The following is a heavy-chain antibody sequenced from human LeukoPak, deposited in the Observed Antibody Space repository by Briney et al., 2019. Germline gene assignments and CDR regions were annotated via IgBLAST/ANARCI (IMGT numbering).Heavy chain of an antibody. CDR1: GYTFTSYD. CDR3: ARRGGKNYGDYVVYYYYMDV. Sequence: ASVKVSCKASGYTFTSYDINWVRQAPGHGREWMGWISAYNGNTNYAQKIQRRVPMTTVTSTITAHMVPRSLRSDDRAVYYCARRGGKNYGDYVVYYYYMDVWGKGTTVTVSS. J-gene: IGHJ6*03. D-gene: IGHD4-17*01. V-gene: IGHV1-18*01. CDR2: ISAYNGNT.